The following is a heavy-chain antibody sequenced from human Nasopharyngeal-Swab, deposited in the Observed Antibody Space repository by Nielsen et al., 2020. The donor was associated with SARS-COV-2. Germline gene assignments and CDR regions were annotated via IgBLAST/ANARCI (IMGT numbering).Heavy chain of an antibody. Sequence: SVKVSCKASGGTFSSYAISWVRQAPGQGLEWMGGIIPIFGTANYTQKFQGRVTITADESTSTAYMELSSLRSEDTAVYYCASLGSMVQDAFDIWGQGTMVTASS. CDR1: GGTFSSYA. D-gene: IGHD4/OR15-4a*01. CDR3: ASLGSMVQDAFDI. V-gene: IGHV1-69*13. CDR2: IIPIFGTA. J-gene: IGHJ3*02.